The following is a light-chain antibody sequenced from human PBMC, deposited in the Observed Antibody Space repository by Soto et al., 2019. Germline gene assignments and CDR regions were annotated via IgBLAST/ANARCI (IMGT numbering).Light chain of an antibody. V-gene: IGKV1-27*01. Sequence: DIQMTQSPSSLYASVGDRVTITCRASQGISTNLAWYQQKPGKVPKLLIYAASTLQSGVPSRFSGSGSGTDFTLTISSLQPEDVATYYCQKYNSAPWTFGQGTKVEIK. J-gene: IGKJ1*01. CDR3: QKYNSAPWT. CDR2: AAS. CDR1: QGISTN.